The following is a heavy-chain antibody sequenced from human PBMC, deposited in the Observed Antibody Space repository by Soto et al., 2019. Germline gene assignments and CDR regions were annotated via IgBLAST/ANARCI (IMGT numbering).Heavy chain of an antibody. D-gene: IGHD3-10*01. CDR3: ARGPTMVRGQLYYYYYMDV. CDR2: MNPNSGNT. V-gene: IGHV1-8*01. CDR1: GYTFTSYD. Sequence: ASVKVSCKASGYTFTSYDINWVRQATGQGLEWMGWMNPNSGNTGYAQKFQGRVTMTRNTSISTAYMELSSLRSEDTAVYYCARGPTMVRGQLYYYYYMDVWGKGTTVTV. J-gene: IGHJ6*03.